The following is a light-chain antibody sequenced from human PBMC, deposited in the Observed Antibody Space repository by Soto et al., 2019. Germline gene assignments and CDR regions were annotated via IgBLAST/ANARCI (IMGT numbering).Light chain of an antibody. CDR1: SSNIGNNY. J-gene: IGLJ1*01. CDR3: GTWDGSLSPYV. Sequence: QSVLTQPPSVSVAPGQKVTISCSGSSSNIGNNYVSWYQQLPGTAPRLLIYVNNKRPSGIPDRFSGSKSGTSATLGITGLQTGDEADYYCGTWDGSLSPYVFGTGTKLTVL. CDR2: VNN. V-gene: IGLV1-51*01.